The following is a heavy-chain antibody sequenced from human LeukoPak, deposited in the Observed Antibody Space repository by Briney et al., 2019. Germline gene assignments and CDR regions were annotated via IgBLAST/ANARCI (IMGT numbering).Heavy chain of an antibody. Sequence: ASVKVSCKASGYTFTGYYMHWVRQGPGQGREWMGWIDLNSGGTNYAQKFQGRVTITRDTSISTAYMELSRLRSDDTAVYYCASLGESDPIDYWGQGTLVTVCS. D-gene: IGHD2-2*02. CDR2: IDLNSGGT. CDR1: GYTFTGYY. V-gene: IGHV1-2*02. J-gene: IGHJ4*02. CDR3: ASLGESDPIDY.